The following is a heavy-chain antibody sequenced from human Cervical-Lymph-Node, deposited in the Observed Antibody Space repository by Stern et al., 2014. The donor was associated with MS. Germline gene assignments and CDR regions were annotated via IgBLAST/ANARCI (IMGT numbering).Heavy chain of an antibody. CDR1: GGTFSNYT. J-gene: IGHJ4*02. Sequence: VQLEESGAEVKKPGSSVKVSCKASGGTFSNYTISWVRQAPGQGLEWMGEILPIFGTTTYAQKFQGRVTITADESTSTTYMELSNLRSDDTAVYYCARYSGWGQGTLVTVSS. D-gene: IGHD2-21*01. CDR2: ILPIFGTT. CDR3: ARYSG. V-gene: IGHV1-69*01.